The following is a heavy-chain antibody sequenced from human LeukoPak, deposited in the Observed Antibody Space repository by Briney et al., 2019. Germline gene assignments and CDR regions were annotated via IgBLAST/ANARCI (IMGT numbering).Heavy chain of an antibody. D-gene: IGHD3-10*01. J-gene: IGHJ6*02. CDR1: GFTFSSYA. CDR2: ISYDGSNK. V-gene: IGHV3-30-3*01. Sequence: GGSLRPSCAASGFTFSSYAMHWVRQAPGKGLEWVAVISYDGSNKYYADSVKGRFTISRDNSKNTLYLQMNSLRAEDTAVYYCARDVYITMVRGVMPFDYYYGMDVWGQGTTVTVSS. CDR3: ARDVYITMVRGVMPFDYYYGMDV.